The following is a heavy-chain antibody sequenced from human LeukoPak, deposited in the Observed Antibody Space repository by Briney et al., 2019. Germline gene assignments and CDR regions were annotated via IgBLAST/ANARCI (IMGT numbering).Heavy chain of an antibody. CDR3: ARRSSDGYNLVYYFDY. CDR2: IYYSGST. CDR1: GGYISNYY. V-gene: IGHV4-59*08. Sequence: PETLSLTCTVSGGYISNYYWSWIRQPPGKGLKWIGYIYYSGSTNYNPSLKSRVTISVDTSKNQFSLKLSSVTAADTAVYYCARRSSDGYNLVYYFDYWGQGTLVTVSS. J-gene: IGHJ4*02. D-gene: IGHD5-24*01.